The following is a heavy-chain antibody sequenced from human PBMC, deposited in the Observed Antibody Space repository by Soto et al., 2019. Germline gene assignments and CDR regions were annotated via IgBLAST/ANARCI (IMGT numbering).Heavy chain of an antibody. Sequence: EVQLVESGGGLVQPGGSLRLSCEASGFTFSSYDMHWVRQATGKGLEWVSAIGTAGDTYYPGSVKGRFTISRENAKNSLYLQMNSLRAGDTAVYYCARGGASITGTTWWWFDPWGQGTLVTVSS. CDR2: IGTAGDT. D-gene: IGHD1-7*01. CDR3: ARGGASITGTTWWWFDP. J-gene: IGHJ5*02. V-gene: IGHV3-13*01. CDR1: GFTFSSYD.